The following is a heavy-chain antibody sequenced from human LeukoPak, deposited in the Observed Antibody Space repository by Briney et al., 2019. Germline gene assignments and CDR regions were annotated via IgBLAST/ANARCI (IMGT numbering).Heavy chain of an antibody. V-gene: IGHV4-4*09. Sequence: PSETLSLTCTVSGGSISSYYWSWIRQPPGKGLEWIGYIYTSGSTNYNPSLKSRVTISVDTSKNQFSLKLSSVTAANTAVYYCARGARYYYDSSGYPFYYYYMDVWGKGTTVTVSS. CDR1: GGSISSYY. D-gene: IGHD3-22*01. CDR2: IYTSGST. J-gene: IGHJ6*03. CDR3: ARGARYYYDSSGYPFYYYYMDV.